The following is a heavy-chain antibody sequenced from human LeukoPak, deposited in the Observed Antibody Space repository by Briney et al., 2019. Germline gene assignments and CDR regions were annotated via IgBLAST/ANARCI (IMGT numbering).Heavy chain of an antibody. J-gene: IGHJ4*02. V-gene: IGHV1-3*01. CDR1: GYTFTNYV. D-gene: IGHD6-13*01. CDR2: IDAGNDYT. CDR3: ATDRIGVTAAAY. Sequence: ASVKVTCNASGYTFTNYVIHWVRQAPGQGLEWMGWIDAGNDYTKYSQKFQGRVTITRDTSASTAYMELSSLKSEDTAVYYCATDRIGVTAAAYWGQGTLVTVSS.